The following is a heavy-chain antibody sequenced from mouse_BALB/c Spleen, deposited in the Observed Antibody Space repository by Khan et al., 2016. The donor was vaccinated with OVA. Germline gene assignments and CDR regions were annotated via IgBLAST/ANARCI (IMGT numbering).Heavy chain of an antibody. CDR1: GFTFRSFG. Sequence: VMLVESGGGLVQPGGSRKLSCAASGFTFRSFGMHWVRQAPEKGLEWVAYINSGSSTIYYADPVKGRFTISRDNPKNTLFLPLTSLRSEDTARYYCARGNWAYWGQGTTLTVSS. J-gene: IGHJ2*01. CDR2: INSGSSTI. D-gene: IGHD4-1*01. CDR3: ARGNWAY. V-gene: IGHV5-17*02.